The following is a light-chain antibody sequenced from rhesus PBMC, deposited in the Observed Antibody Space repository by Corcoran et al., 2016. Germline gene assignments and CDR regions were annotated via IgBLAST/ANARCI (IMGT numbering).Light chain of an antibody. Sequence: DIQMTQSPSSLSASVGDTVTITCQASQGISSWLAWYQQKPGKAPKLLIIKASSLQSGVPSRFSGSGAGTDFTLTISSLQPEDFATYYCLQYSSSPYSLGQGTKVEIK. CDR2: KAS. J-gene: IGKJ2*01. V-gene: IGKV1-22*01. CDR3: LQYSSSPYS. CDR1: QGISSW.